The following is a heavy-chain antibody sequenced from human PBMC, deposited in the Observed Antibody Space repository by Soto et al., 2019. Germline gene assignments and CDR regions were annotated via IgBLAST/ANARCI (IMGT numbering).Heavy chain of an antibody. CDR1: GVTVCSYA. Sequence: HGGSPRICCAACGVTVCSYAMSWVRQAPGKGLEWVSAISGSGGSTYYADSVKGRFTISRDNSKNTLYLQMNSLRAEDTAVYYCAKGGEVDYWGQGTLVTVSS. V-gene: IGHV3-23*01. CDR2: ISGSGGST. D-gene: IGHD3-10*01. J-gene: IGHJ4*02. CDR3: AKGGEVDY.